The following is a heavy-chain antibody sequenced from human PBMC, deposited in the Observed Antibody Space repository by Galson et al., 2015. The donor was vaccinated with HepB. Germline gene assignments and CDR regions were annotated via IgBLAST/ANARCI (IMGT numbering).Heavy chain of an antibody. V-gene: IGHV3-48*03. D-gene: IGHD5-24*01. CDR1: GFTFSTYD. CDR3: ARDRLRRDGQRDFDY. J-gene: IGHJ4*02. Sequence: SLRLSCATSGFTFSTYDMNWVRQAPGKGLEWISFIGSIGNTVYYADSVRGRFTISRDNAKNSLFLHMSSLRAEDTGVYYCARDRLRRDGQRDFDYWGQGTLVTVSS. CDR2: IGSIGNTV.